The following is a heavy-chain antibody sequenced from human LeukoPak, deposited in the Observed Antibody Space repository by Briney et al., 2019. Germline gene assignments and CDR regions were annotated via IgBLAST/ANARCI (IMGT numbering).Heavy chain of an antibody. J-gene: IGHJ3*02. D-gene: IGHD2-2*01. V-gene: IGHV1-2*02. CDR2: INPNSGGT. CDR3: ARDRYCSSTRCPSAFDI. CDR1: GYTFTGYY. Sequence: ASVKVSCKASGYTFTGYYMHWVRQAPGQGLEWMGWINPNSGGTNYAQKFQGRVTMTRDTSISTAYMELSRLRSDDTAVYYCARDRYCSSTRCPSAFDIWGQGTMVTASS.